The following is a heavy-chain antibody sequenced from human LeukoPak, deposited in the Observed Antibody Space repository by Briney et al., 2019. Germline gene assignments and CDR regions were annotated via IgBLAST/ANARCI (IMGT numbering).Heavy chain of an antibody. CDR3: ARYKGDYYDSSGYFPYYFDY. CDR1: GGSISSSSYY. V-gene: IGHV4-39*01. J-gene: IGHJ4*02. D-gene: IGHD3-22*01. Sequence: RSSETLSLTCTVSGGSISSSSYYWGWIRQPPGKGLEWIGSIYYSGSTYYNPSLKSRVTISVVTSKNQFSLKLSSVTAADTAVYYCARYKGDYYDSSGYFPYYFDYWGQGTLVTVSS. CDR2: IYYSGST.